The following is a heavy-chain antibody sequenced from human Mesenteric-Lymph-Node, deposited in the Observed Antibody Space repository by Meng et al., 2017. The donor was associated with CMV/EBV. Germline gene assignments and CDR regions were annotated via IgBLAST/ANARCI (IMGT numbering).Heavy chain of an antibody. J-gene: IGHJ2*01. V-gene: IGHV1-18*01. Sequence: CKASGYTFTSYGISWVRQDPGQGLEWMGWMNAYNGNTNYAQKFQSRLTMTMNTSTTTAYIELEDLRSDDTAVYFCARLDGAYSWYFNFWGRGTLVTVSS. CDR1: GYTFTSYG. CDR2: MNAYNGNT. CDR3: ARLDGAYSWYFNF. D-gene: IGHD4-17*01.